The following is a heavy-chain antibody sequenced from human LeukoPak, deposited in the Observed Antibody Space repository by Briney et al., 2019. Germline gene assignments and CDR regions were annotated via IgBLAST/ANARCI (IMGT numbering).Heavy chain of an antibody. Sequence: SETLSLTCAVYGGSFSGYYWSWIRQPPGKGLEWIGEINHSGSTNYNPSLKSRVTISVDTSKNQFSLKLSSVTAADTAVYYCARRRGNYDFWSGYYNWFDPWGQGTLVTVYS. CDR2: INHSGST. CDR1: GGSFSGYY. J-gene: IGHJ5*02. D-gene: IGHD3-3*01. V-gene: IGHV4-34*01. CDR3: ARRRGNYDFWSGYYNWFDP.